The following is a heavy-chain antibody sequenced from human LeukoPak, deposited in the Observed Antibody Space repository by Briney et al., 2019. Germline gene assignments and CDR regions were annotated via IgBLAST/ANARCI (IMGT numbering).Heavy chain of an antibody. CDR3: ARGLSSGWYYFDY. D-gene: IGHD6-19*01. Sequence: ASVKVSCKASGYTFTNYYIHWVRQAPGQGIEWMGIINTSGGYTSYAQKFQGRVTMTRDISTSTVYMALTSLSSEDTAVYYCARGLSSGWYYFDYWGQGTLVTVSS. CDR1: GYTFTNYY. CDR2: INTSGGYT. J-gene: IGHJ4*02. V-gene: IGHV1-46*01.